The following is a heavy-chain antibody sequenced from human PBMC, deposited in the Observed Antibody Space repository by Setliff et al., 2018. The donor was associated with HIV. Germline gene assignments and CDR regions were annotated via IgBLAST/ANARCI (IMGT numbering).Heavy chain of an antibody. J-gene: IGHJ6*03. CDR2: IHFTGTT. V-gene: IGHV4-59*11. Sequence: SETLSLTCTVSDGSSDSHYWSWIRQPPGKGLEWIGYIHFTGTTNYNPSLKSRVTLSLDTSKNQFSLELTSVTAADTAVYYCAGGVNPTSYDFWSGNYMRKYYYYYMDVWGKGTTVTVSS. CDR3: AGGVNPTSYDFWSGNYMRKYYYYYMDV. CDR1: DGSSDSHY. D-gene: IGHD3-3*01.